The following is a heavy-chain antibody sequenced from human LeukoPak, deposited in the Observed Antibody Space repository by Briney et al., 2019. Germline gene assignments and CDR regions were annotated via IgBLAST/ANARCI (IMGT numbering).Heavy chain of an antibody. Sequence: PGGSLRLSCAASGFTFSSYWMSWVRQAPGKGLEWVANIKQDGSEKYYVDSVKGRFTISRDNAKNSLYLQMNSLRAEDTAVYYCARDSSDYYYYYYMDVWGKGTTVTVSS. V-gene: IGHV3-7*01. CDR1: GFTFSSYW. D-gene: IGHD3-3*01. CDR3: ARDSSDYYYYYYMDV. CDR2: IKQDGSEK. J-gene: IGHJ6*03.